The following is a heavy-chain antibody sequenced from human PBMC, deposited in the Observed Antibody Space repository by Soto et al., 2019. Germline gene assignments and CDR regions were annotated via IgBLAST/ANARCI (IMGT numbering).Heavy chain of an antibody. D-gene: IGHD5-18*01. V-gene: IGHV1-3*01. CDR3: ARDWKAMVTDPDYYYYYGMDV. CDR1: GYTFTSYA. CDR2: INAGNGNT. Sequence: ASVKVSCKASGYTFTSYAMHWVRHAPGQRLEWMGWINAGNGNTKYSQKFQGRVTITRDTSASTAYMELSSLRSEDTAVYYCARDWKAMVTDPDYYYYYGMDVWGQGTTVTVSS. J-gene: IGHJ6*02.